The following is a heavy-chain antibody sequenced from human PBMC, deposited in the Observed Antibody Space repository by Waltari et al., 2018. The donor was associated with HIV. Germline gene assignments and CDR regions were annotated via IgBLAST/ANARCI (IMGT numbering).Heavy chain of an antibody. V-gene: IGHV5-51*01. CDR1: GYSFVGYW. Sequence: EVQLVQSGAEVKKPGESLKISCKGSGYSFVGYWIVWVRQKPGKGLEWMGSIYPGDSEPKYKPSFQGQVTISADKSIRTAYLHWSSLKASDTAMYYCATREDWFGESCFDYWGQGTQVTVSS. CDR3: ATREDWFGESCFDY. CDR2: IYPGDSEP. J-gene: IGHJ4*02. D-gene: IGHD3-10*01.